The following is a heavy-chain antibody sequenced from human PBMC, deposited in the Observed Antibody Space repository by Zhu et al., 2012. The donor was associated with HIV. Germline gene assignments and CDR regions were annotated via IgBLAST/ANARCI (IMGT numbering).Heavy chain of an antibody. Sequence: QVHLQQWGAGLLKPSETLSLTCAVYGGSFSGYYWSWIRQPPGKGLEWIGEINHSGSTNYNPSPKSRVTISVDTSKNQFSLKLSSVTAADTAVYYCASLDYYDSGGYYYAAFDIWGQGDNGHRLF. V-gene: IGHV4-34*01. D-gene: IGHD3-22*01. CDR3: ASLDYYDSGGYYYAAFDI. CDR1: GGSFSGYY. J-gene: IGHJ3*02. CDR2: INHSGST.